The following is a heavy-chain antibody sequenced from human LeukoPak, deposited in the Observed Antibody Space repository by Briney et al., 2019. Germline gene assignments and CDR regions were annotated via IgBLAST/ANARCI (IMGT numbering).Heavy chain of an antibody. J-gene: IGHJ4*02. V-gene: IGHV1-18*01. CDR1: GYTFTSYG. CDR2: MSAYNGNT. CDR3: ASNVDTAMVKPLTY. Sequence: ASVKVSCKASGYTFTSYGISWVRHAPGQGLEWMGWMSAYNGNTNYAQKLQGRVTMTTDTSTSTAYMELRSLRSDDAAVYYCASNVDTAMVKPLTYWGQGTLVTVSS. D-gene: IGHD5-18*01.